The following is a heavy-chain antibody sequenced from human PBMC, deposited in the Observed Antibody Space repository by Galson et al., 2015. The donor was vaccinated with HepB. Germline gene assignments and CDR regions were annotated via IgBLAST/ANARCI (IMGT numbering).Heavy chain of an antibody. J-gene: IGHJ4*02. CDR1: GYSFTSYW. CDR3: ARGLTRFLFDY. Sequence: QSGAEVKKPGEFLKISCQASGYSFTSYWIGWVRQMPGKGLEWMGLIYPGDSDSRYSPSFQGQVTISADKSISTAYLQWGALTASDTAVYYCARGLTRFLFDYWGQGTLVTVSS. V-gene: IGHV5-51*03. D-gene: IGHD2/OR15-2a*01. CDR2: IYPGDSDS.